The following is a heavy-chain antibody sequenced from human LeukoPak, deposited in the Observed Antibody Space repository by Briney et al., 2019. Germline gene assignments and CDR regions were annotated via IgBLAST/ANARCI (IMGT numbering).Heavy chain of an antibody. V-gene: IGHV7-4-1*02. CDR1: GYTFTSYA. Sequence: ASVKVSCKTPGYTFTSYAMNWGPQGPGQGLEWMGWINTNTGTPTYAQGFTGRFVFSFDTSVSTAYLQTSSLKAEDTAVYYCARVAYGDYVFAFDYWGQGTLVTVSS. J-gene: IGHJ4*02. CDR3: ARVAYGDYVFAFDY. D-gene: IGHD4-17*01. CDR2: INTNTGTP.